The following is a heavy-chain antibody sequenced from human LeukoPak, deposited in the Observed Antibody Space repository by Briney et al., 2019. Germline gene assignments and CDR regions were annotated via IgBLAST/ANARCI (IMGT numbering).Heavy chain of an antibody. CDR1: GFTFSSYS. V-gene: IGHV3-21*01. CDR3: AKDRGSSSWYVVDYYGMDV. CDR2: ISSSSSYI. Sequence: GGSLRLSCAASGFTFSSYSMNWVRQAPGKGLEWVSSISSSSSYIYYADSVKGRFTISRDNSKNTLYLQMNSLRAEDTAVYYCAKDRGSSSWYVVDYYGMDVWGQGTTVTVSS. J-gene: IGHJ6*02. D-gene: IGHD6-13*01.